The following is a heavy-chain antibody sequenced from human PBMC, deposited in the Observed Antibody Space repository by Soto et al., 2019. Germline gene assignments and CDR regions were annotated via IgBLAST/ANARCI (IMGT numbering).Heavy chain of an antibody. V-gene: IGHV4-4*02. CDR1: GGSISSSNW. J-gene: IGHJ4*02. CDR3: ARVAPQWLVLY. D-gene: IGHD6-19*01. Sequence: QVQLQESGPGLVKPSGTLSLTCAVSGGSISSSNWWSWVRQPPGKGLEWIGEIYHSGSTNYNPSLKSXXTXSEXKSKNQFSLKLSSVTAADTAVYYCARVAPQWLVLYWGQGTLVTVSS. CDR2: IYHSGST.